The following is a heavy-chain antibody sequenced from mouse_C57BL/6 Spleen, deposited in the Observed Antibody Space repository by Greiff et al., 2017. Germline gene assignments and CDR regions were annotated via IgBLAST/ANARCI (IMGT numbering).Heavy chain of an antibody. V-gene: IGHV2-9-1*01. D-gene: IGHD1-1*01. CDR1: GFSLTSYA. J-gene: IGHJ2*01. CDR3: ARKASGSSHYYFDY. CDR2: IWTGGGT. Sequence: QVQLKESGPGLVAPSQCLSISCTVSGFSLTSYAISWVRQPPGKGLEWLGVIWTGGGTNYNSAHKSRLSISKDNSKSQVFLKMNRLQTDDTARYYGARKASGSSHYYFDYWGQGTTLTVSS.